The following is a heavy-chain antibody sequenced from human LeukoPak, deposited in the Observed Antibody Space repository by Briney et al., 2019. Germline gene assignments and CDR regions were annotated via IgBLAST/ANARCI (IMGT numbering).Heavy chain of an antibody. J-gene: IGHJ4*02. CDR2: IIPIFGTA. V-gene: IGHV1-69*13. Sequence: GASVKVSCKASGGTFSSYAISWVRQAPGQGLEWMGGIIPIFGTANYAQKFQGRVTITADESTSTAYMELSSLRSGDTAVYYCARQLKARPSVVVPAATLGYWGQGTLVTVSS. CDR1: GGTFSSYA. CDR3: ARQLKARPSVVVPAATLGY. D-gene: IGHD2-2*01.